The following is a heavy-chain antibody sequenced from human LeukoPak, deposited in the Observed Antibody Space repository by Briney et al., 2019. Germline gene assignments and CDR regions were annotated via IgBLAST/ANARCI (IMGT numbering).Heavy chain of an antibody. D-gene: IGHD1-14*01. CDR1: GYTFTSYG. J-gene: IGHJ1*01. Sequence: GASVKVSCNTSGYTFTSYGISWVRQAPGQGLEYTGWINTYNGHTNYAHKLQGRVTVTTDTSTSTAYLELRSLRSDDTAVYYCAIYRPRRYFQHWGEDPLITVPS. CDR2: INTYNGHT. V-gene: IGHV1-18*01. CDR3: AIYRPRRYFQH.